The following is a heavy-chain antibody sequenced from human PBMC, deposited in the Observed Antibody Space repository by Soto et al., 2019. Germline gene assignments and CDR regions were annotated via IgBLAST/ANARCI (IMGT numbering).Heavy chain of an antibody. CDR1: GGSISSGGYY. CDR3: ARAGYTKMTTVTTFDY. Sequence: SQTLSLTCTVSGGSISSGGYYWSWIRQHPGKGLEWIGYIYYSGSTYYNPSLKSRVTISVDTSKNQFSLKLSSVTAADTAVYYCARAGYTKMTTVTTFDYWGQGTLVTVSS. CDR2: IYYSGST. D-gene: IGHD4-17*01. J-gene: IGHJ4*02. V-gene: IGHV4-31*03.